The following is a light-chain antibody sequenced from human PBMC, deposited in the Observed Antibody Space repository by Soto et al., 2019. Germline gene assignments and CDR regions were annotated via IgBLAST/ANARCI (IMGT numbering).Light chain of an antibody. J-gene: IGKJ5*01. Sequence: EIQMTQSPSFVSASVGDRVTITCRASQGISRWLAWYQPRPGKAPELLIYGSSSLQSGVPSRFSGSGSGTDFTLTISSLQPEDFANYYCQQANSFPLTFGQGTRLEIK. CDR1: QGISRW. CDR2: GSS. V-gene: IGKV1-12*01. CDR3: QQANSFPLT.